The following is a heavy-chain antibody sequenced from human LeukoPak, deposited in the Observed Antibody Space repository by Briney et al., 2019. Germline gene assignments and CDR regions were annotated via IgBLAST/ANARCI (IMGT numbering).Heavy chain of an antibody. CDR3: ARDESGGGDFDY. Sequence: SETLSLTCTVSGYSISSGYYWGWIRQPPGKGLEWIGSIYHSGSTYYNPSLKSRVTISVDTSKNQFSLKLSSVTAADTAVYYCARDESGGGDFDYWGQGTLVTVSS. V-gene: IGHV4-38-2*02. CDR1: GYSISSGYY. CDR2: IYHSGST. J-gene: IGHJ4*02. D-gene: IGHD1-26*01.